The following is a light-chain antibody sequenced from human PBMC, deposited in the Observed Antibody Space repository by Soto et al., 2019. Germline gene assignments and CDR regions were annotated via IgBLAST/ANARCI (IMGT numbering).Light chain of an antibody. CDR3: AAWDDSLNLV. V-gene: IGLV1-44*01. J-gene: IGLJ1*01. CDR2: SNN. CDR1: SSNIGSNT. Sequence: QAVVTQPPSASGTPGQRVTISCSGSSSNIGSNTVNWYQQLPGTAPKLLIYSNNQRPSGVPDRFSGSKSGTSASLAISGLQSEDEADYYCAAWDDSLNLVFGTGTKLTVL.